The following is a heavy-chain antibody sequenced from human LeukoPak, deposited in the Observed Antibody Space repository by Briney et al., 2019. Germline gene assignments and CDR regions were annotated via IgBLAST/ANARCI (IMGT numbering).Heavy chain of an antibody. Sequence: PSETLSLTCSVSGGSISRYYWSWIRQPPGKGLEWIGDIYYNASTNYNPSLKSRVTISVDTSKNQFSLKLSSVTAGDTAVYYCARHPRDGYNSPYFYYGVAVWGHGTTVTVSS. V-gene: IGHV4-59*08. CDR1: GGSISRYY. D-gene: IGHD5-24*01. CDR2: IYYNAST. CDR3: ARHPRDGYNSPYFYYGVAV. J-gene: IGHJ6*02.